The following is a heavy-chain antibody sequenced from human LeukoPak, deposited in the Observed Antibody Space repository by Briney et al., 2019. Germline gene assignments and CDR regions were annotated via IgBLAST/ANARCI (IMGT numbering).Heavy chain of an antibody. CDR2: IRYDGSNK. CDR3: AKFLRLPIVVAPKYYFDY. D-gene: IGHD2-2*01. Sequence: WGSLRLSCAASGFTFSSYGMHWVRQAPGKGLEWVAFIRYDGSNKYYADSVKGRFTISRDNSKNTLYLQMNSLRAEDTAVYYCAKFLRLPIVVAPKYYFDYWGQGTLVTVSS. J-gene: IGHJ4*02. CDR1: GFTFSSYG. V-gene: IGHV3-30*02.